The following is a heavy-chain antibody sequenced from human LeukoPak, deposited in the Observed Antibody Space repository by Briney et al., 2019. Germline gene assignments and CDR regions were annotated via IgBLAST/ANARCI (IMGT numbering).Heavy chain of an antibody. D-gene: IGHD2-8*01. CDR2: IYSGGST. CDR1: GFTVSSNY. CDR3: ARDMLHAFDI. J-gene: IGHJ3*02. V-gene: IGHV3-53*01. Sequence: GGSLRLSCASSGFTVSSNYMSWVRQAPGKGLEWVSVIYSGGSTYYADSVKGRFTFSRDNSKNTLYPQMNSLRAEDTAVYYCARDMLHAFDIWGQGTMVTVSS.